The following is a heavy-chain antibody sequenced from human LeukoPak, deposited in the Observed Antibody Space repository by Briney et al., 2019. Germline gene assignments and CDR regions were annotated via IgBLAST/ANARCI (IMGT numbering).Heavy chain of an antibody. D-gene: IGHD6-19*01. V-gene: IGHV3-23*01. CDR3: AKDSSSSGFSAACNFDY. CDR1: RFTFSNYP. Sequence: PGGSLRLSCAASRFTFSNYPVHWVRQAPGKGLEWVSAISGSGTYTYYADSVKGRFTISRDNSRNTLHLQMNSLRAEDTAVYYCAKDSSSSGFSAACNFDYWGQGTLVAVSS. J-gene: IGHJ4*02. CDR2: ISGSGTYT.